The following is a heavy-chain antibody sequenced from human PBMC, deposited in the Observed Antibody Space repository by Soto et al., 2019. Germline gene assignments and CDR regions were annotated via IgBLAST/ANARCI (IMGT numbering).Heavy chain of an antibody. V-gene: IGHV4-30-2*02. D-gene: IGHD1-7*01. J-gene: IGHJ4*02. CDR2: IYHSGST. Sequence: PSETLSLTCAFSGGSIRSGGYSLSWIRQPPGKGLEWIGYIYHSGSTNYNPSLKSRVTISVDTSKNQFSLKLSSVTAADTAVYYCARRYGTTFDYWGQGILVTVSS. CDR1: GGSIRSGGYS. CDR3: ARRYGTTFDY.